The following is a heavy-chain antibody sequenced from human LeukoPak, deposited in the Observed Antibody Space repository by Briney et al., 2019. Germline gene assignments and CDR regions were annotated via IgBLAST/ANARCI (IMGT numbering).Heavy chain of an antibody. Sequence: GGSLRLSCAASGFTFSGYGMNWVRQAPGKGLEWVSYISSSSIYIYNADSARGRFTISRDNAKNSLFLQMSSLRAEDTAVYYCARDPTGYQGYFDYWGQGTLVTVSS. CDR3: ARDPTGYQGYFDY. J-gene: IGHJ4*02. V-gene: IGHV3-21*01. D-gene: IGHD5-18*01. CDR1: GFTFSGYG. CDR2: ISSSSIYI.